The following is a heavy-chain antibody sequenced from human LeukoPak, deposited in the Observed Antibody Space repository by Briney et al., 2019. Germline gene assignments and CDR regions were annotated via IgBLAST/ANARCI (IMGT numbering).Heavy chain of an antibody. CDR2: ISSSSSYI. J-gene: IGHJ4*02. CDR1: GFTFSSYS. V-gene: IGHV3-21*01. D-gene: IGHD3-3*01. Sequence: PGGSLRLSCAASGFTFSSYSMNWVRQAPGKGLEWVSSISSSSSYIYYADSVKGRFTISRDNAKNSLYLQMNSLRAEDTAVYYCARVLRFLEWCFDYWGQGTLVTVSS. CDR3: ARVLRFLEWCFDY.